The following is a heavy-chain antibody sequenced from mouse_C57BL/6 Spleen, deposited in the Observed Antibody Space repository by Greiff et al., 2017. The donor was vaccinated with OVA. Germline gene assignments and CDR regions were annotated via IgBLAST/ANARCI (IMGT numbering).Heavy chain of an antibody. CDR2: IYPSDSET. CDR3: ARSRLLTEGYFDV. CDR1: GYTFTSYW. V-gene: IGHV1-61*01. J-gene: IGHJ1*03. Sequence: QVQLQQPGAELVRPGSSVKLSCKASGYTFTSYWMDWVKQRPGQGLEWIGNIYPSDSETHYNQKFKDKATLTVDKSSSTAYMQLSSLTSEDSAVYYCARSRLLTEGYFDVWGTGTTVTVSS. D-gene: IGHD3-2*02.